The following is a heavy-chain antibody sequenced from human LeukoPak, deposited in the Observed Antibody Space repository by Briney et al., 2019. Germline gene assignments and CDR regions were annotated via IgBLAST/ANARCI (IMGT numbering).Heavy chain of an antibody. CDR1: GFTFSSYS. D-gene: IGHD2-15*01. CDR3: ARHTGRVVGRHWTTYAMDV. J-gene: IGHJ6*02. V-gene: IGHV4-59*08. Sequence: GSLRLSCAASGFTFSSYSMNWVRQAPGKGLEWIGYVYDSGSTNYNPSLKSRITISVDTSKNQFSLKVSSVTAEDTAAYYCARHTGRVVGRHWTTYAMDVWGQGTTVTVSS. CDR2: VYDSGST.